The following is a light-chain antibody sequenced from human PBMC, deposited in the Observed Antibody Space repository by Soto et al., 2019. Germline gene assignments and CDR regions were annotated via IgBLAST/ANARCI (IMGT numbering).Light chain of an antibody. Sequence: DIQMTQSPSSLSASVGDRVTIVCRASQSISTYLNWYQQKPGKAPNLLIYAASSLQSGVPSRFSGSGSGTDFTLTISSLQPEDFATYYCQQSYSSPGTFGQGTRLEIK. V-gene: IGKV1-39*01. J-gene: IGKJ5*01. CDR2: AAS. CDR3: QQSYSSPGT. CDR1: QSISTY.